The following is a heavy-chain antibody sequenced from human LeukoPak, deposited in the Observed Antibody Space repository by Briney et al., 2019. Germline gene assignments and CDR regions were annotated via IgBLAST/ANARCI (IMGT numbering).Heavy chain of an antibody. Sequence: ASVKVSCKASGYTFTSYGISWVRQAPGQGLEWMGWISAYNGNTNYAQKLQGRVTMTTDTSTSTAYMELRSLRSDDTAVYYCARVVTPRYCTSTSCYLKGWFDPWGQGTLVTVSS. V-gene: IGHV1-18*01. CDR2: ISAYNGNT. D-gene: IGHD2-2*01. CDR1: GYTFTSYG. CDR3: ARVVTPRYCTSTSCYLKGWFDP. J-gene: IGHJ5*02.